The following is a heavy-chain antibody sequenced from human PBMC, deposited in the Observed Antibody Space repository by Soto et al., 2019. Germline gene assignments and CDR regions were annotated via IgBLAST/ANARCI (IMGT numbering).Heavy chain of an antibody. CDR3: ARVGYYARYAFDI. CDR2: INHSGST. V-gene: IGHV4-34*01. Sequence: QVQLRQWGAGLLKPSETLSLTCAVYGGSFSGYYWSWSRQPPGQGLEWIGEINHSGSTKYKPSLQSRFTVSVDTSRNQFSLKVSSVTAADTAVYYCARVGYYARYAFDIWGQGRMVTVSS. CDR1: GGSFSGYY. D-gene: IGHD3-10*01. J-gene: IGHJ3*02.